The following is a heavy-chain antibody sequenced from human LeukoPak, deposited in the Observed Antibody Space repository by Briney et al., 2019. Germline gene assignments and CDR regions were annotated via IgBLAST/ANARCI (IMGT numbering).Heavy chain of an antibody. D-gene: IGHD4-11*01. J-gene: IGHJ5*02. CDR2: ICWNATNK. CDR3: AKDAQRGLDDSNALEH. Sequence: GGSLRLSCEASGFTFSHFAMNWVRQAPDKGLEWVAVICWNATNKYYADSVKGRFTISRDNFKKTVSLEMNSLRAEDTAVYFCAKDAQRGLDDSNALEHWGQGSMVIVSS. V-gene: IGHV3-30*14. CDR1: GFTFSHFA.